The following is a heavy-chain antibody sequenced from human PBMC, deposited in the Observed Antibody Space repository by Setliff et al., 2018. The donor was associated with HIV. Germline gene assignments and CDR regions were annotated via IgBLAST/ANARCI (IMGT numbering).Heavy chain of an antibody. CDR2: IYTSGST. Sequence: SETLSLTCTVSGGSISSGRYYWNWIRQPAGKGLEWIGHIYTSGSTNYNPSLKSRVTISLDTSKNQFSLDLSSVTAADTAVYYCARLVEVTAARRGFDYWGQGTLVTVSS. CDR1: GGSISSGRYY. D-gene: IGHD2-21*02. J-gene: IGHJ4*02. CDR3: ARLVEVTAARRGFDY. V-gene: IGHV4-61*09.